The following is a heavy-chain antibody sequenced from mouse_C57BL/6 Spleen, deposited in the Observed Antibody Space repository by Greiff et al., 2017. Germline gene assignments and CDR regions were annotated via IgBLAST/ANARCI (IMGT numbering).Heavy chain of an antibody. Sequence: QVQLQQSGAELVRPGASVTLSCKASGYTFTDYEMHWVKQTPVHGLEWIGALDPETGGTAYNQKFKGKAILTADKSSSTAYMELRSLTSEDSAVYYCTRGETAQATAWFAYWGQGTLVTVSA. D-gene: IGHD3-2*02. CDR1: GYTFTDYE. CDR2: LDPETGGT. J-gene: IGHJ3*01. V-gene: IGHV1-15*01. CDR3: TRGETAQATAWFAY.